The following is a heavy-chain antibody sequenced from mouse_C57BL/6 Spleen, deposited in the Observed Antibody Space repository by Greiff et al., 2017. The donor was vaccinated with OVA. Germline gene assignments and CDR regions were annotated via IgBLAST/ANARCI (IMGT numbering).Heavy chain of an antibody. CDR3: ATTVVAYWYFDV. CDR2: IYPRSGNT. J-gene: IGHJ1*03. Sequence: QVQLKESGAELARPGASVKLSCKASGYTFTSYGISWVKQRTGQGLEWIGEIYPRSGNTYYNEKFKGKATLTADKSSSTAYMELRSLTSEDSAVYFCATTVVAYWYFDVWGTGTTVTVSS. CDR1: GYTFTSYG. V-gene: IGHV1-81*01. D-gene: IGHD1-1*01.